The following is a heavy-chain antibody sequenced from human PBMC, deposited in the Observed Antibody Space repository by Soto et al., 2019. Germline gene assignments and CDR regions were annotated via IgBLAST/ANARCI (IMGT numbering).Heavy chain of an antibody. D-gene: IGHD6-19*01. CDR1: GYTFTGYY. J-gene: IGHJ4*02. Sequence: VASVKVSCKASGYTFTGYYMHWVRQAPRQGLEWMGWINPNSGGTNYAQKFQGRVTMTRDTSISTAYMELSRLRPDDTAVYYCARVRTPSVEWLVDYYFDYWGQGTLVTVSS. V-gene: IGHV1-2*02. CDR2: INPNSGGT. CDR3: ARVRTPSVEWLVDYYFDY.